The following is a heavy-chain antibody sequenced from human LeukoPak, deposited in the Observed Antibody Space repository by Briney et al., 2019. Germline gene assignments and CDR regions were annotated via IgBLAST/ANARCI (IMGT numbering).Heavy chain of an antibody. Sequence: GGSLRLSCAASGFIVSTNHMTWVRQAPGKGLEWVSVIYGGGSTHYADSVKGRFTISRDNSKNTLYLQMNSLTADDTGIYYCATQDTWDGKGSFDYWGQGTLVTVSS. CDR1: GFIVSTNH. CDR2: IYGGGST. V-gene: IGHV3-53*01. CDR3: ATQDTWDGKGSFDY. D-gene: IGHD4-23*01. J-gene: IGHJ4*02.